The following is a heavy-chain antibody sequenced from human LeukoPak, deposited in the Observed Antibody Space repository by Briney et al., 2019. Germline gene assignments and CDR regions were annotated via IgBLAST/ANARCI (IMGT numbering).Heavy chain of an antibody. CDR1: GFTFSSYA. J-gene: IGHJ3*02. CDR2: ISGSGGST. CDR3: AIWRGQQLAQRVDAFDI. V-gene: IGHV3-23*01. Sequence: PGGSLRLSCAASGFTFSSYAMNWVRQAPGKGLEWVSGISGSGGSTYYADSVKGRFTISRDNSKNTLYLQMNSLRAEDTAVYYCAIWRGQQLAQRVDAFDIWGQGTMVTVSS. D-gene: IGHD6-13*01.